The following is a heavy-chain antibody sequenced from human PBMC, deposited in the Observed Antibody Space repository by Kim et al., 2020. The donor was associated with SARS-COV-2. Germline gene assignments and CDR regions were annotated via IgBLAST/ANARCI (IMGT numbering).Heavy chain of an antibody. CDR2: N. CDR3: ARGLDADFDP. D-gene: IGHD2-2*01. V-gene: IGHV4-31*02. Sequence: NYSTPSLKSRVTISVDKSKNQFSLKLSSVTAADAAVYYCARGLDADFDPWGQGTLVTVSS. J-gene: IGHJ5*02.